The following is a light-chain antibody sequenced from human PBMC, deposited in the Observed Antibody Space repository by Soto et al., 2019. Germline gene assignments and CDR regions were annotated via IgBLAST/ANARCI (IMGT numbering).Light chain of an antibody. V-gene: IGKV3-20*01. CDR3: QQYGSSPWT. CDR2: AAS. CDR1: QSVSSRS. Sequence: EIVLTQSPGTLSLSPGERATLSCRASQSVSSRSLAWFQQKPGQAPRLLIYAASSRATGIPDRFSGSGFGTDFTFTISRLQPEDFAVYYCQQYGSSPWTFGQGTKVEIK. J-gene: IGKJ1*01.